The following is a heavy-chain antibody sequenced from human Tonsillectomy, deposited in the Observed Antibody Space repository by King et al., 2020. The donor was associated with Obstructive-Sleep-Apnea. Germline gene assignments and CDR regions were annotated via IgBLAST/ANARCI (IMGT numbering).Heavy chain of an antibody. V-gene: IGHV3-15*01. CDR1: GFTFSNAW. CDR2: IKSKTDGGTT. CDR3: TAEVLLWFGDRLPFDY. Sequence: VQLVESGGGLVKPGGSLRLSCAASGFTFSNAWMSWVRQAPGKGLEWVGRIKSKTDGGTTDYAAPVKGRFTISRDDSKKTRYLQMNSLKTEDTAVYYCTAEVLLWFGDRLPFDYWGQGTLVTVSS. J-gene: IGHJ4*02. D-gene: IGHD3-10*01.